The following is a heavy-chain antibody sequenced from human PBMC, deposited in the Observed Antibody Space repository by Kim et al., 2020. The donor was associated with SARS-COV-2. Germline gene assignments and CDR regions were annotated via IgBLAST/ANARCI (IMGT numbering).Heavy chain of an antibody. D-gene: IGHD3-10*01. CDR3: VRSRGVLMWFGELLFD. Sequence: GGSLRLSCVGSGFNFNSYAMSWVRQTPGKGLEGVAIISYDGNKKFHADSVKGRLTISRDNSKNTLYLDMTSLTFEDTAIYYCVRSRGVLMWFGELLFD. CDR1: GFNFNSYA. CDR2: ISYDGNKK. J-gene: IGHJ4*01. V-gene: IGHV3-30-3*01.